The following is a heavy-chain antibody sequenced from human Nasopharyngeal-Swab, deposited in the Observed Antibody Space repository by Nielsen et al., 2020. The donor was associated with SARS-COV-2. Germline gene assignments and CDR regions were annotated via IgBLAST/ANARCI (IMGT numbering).Heavy chain of an antibody. CDR2: ISGSGGNT. Sequence: GESLKISCAASGFTFSDSAIHWVRQAPGKGPEWVSGISGSGGNTYYADSVKGRFTISRDNSMETLYLQMNSLRVEDTAVYYCAKGVGYGDTGCFDEWGQGTLVTASS. D-gene: IGHD4-17*01. CDR1: GFTFSDSA. V-gene: IGHV3-23*01. J-gene: IGHJ4*02. CDR3: AKGVGYGDTGCFDE.